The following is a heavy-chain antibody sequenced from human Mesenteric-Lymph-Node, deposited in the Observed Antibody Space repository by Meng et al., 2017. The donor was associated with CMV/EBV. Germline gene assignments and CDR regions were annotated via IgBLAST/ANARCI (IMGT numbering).Heavy chain of an antibody. J-gene: IGHJ6*02. CDR1: GDSVSSNSAA. CDR3: ASNTIFGVPNHYGMDV. Sequence: LRLSCAISGDSVSSNSAAWNWIRQSPSRGLEWLGRTYYRSKWYNDYAVSVKSRITINPDTSKNQFSLQLNSVTAADTAVYYCASNTIFGVPNHYGMDVWGQGTTVTVSS. CDR2: TYYRSKWYN. D-gene: IGHD3-3*01. V-gene: IGHV6-1*01.